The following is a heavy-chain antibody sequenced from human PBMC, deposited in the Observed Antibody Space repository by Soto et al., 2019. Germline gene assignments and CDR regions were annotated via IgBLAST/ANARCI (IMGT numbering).Heavy chain of an antibody. CDR3: ARPYCGGDCPPHDAFDI. CDR2: IYPGDSDT. Sequence: ESVKISCKGSGYSFTSYWIGWVRQIPGKGLEWMGIIYPGDSDTRYSPSFQGQVTISADKSISTAYLQWSSLKASDTAMYYCARPYCGGDCPPHDAFDIWGQGTMVTVSS. D-gene: IGHD2-21*02. J-gene: IGHJ3*02. V-gene: IGHV5-51*01. CDR1: GYSFTSYW.